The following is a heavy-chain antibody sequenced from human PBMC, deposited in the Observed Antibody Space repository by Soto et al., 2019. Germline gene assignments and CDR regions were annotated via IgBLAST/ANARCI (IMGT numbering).Heavy chain of an antibody. CDR1: GGSISSGDYY. J-gene: IGHJ5*02. D-gene: IGHD5-12*01. CDR2: IYYSGST. Sequence: SETLSLTCTVSGGSISSGDYYWSWIRQPPGKGLEWIGYIYYSGSTYYNPSLKSRVTISVDTSKNQFSLKLSSVTAADTAVYYCARLEVDIVATIDCNWFDPWGQGTLVTVSS. CDR3: ARLEVDIVATIDCNWFDP. V-gene: IGHV4-30-4*01.